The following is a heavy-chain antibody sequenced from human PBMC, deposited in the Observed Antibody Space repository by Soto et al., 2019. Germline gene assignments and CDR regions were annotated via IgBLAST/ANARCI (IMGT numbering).Heavy chain of an antibody. CDR3: ARTITGTTHYYYGMDV. V-gene: IGHV2-70*01. Sequence: SGPTLVNPTQTLTLTCTFSGFSLSTSGVGVAWIRQPPGKALEWLALNDWDDDKYYSTSLKTRLTISKDTSKNQVVLTMTNMDPVDTATYYCARTITGTTHYYYGMDVWGQGTTVTVS. CDR2: NDWDDDK. J-gene: IGHJ6*02. CDR1: GFSLSTSGVG. D-gene: IGHD1-20*01.